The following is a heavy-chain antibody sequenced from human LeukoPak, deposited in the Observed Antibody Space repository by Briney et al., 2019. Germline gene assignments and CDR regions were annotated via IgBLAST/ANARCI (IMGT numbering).Heavy chain of an antibody. CDR1: GFTFDDYA. J-gene: IGHJ4*02. Sequence: GGSLRLSRAASGFTFDDYAMHWVRQAPGKGLEWVSGISWNSGSIGYADSMKGRFTISRDNAKNTLYLQMNSLRAEDTALYYCAKGAGPVTGIDYWGQGTLVTVSS. V-gene: IGHV3-9*01. CDR3: AKGAGPVTGIDY. CDR2: ISWNSGSI. D-gene: IGHD4-17*01.